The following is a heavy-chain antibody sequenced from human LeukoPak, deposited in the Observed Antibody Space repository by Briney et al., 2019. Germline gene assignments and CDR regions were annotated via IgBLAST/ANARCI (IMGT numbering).Heavy chain of an antibody. J-gene: IGHJ4*02. Sequence: GGSLRLSCAASGFTFSSYAMSWVRQAPGKGLEWVATISGGGVTTYYADSVKGRFTITSDNSKNTLYLQMNSLRAEDTAVYYCAKDYRYYFDSWGQGTLVTVSS. D-gene: IGHD1-26*01. CDR2: ISGGGVTT. CDR1: GFTFSSYA. V-gene: IGHV3-23*01. CDR3: AKDYRYYFDS.